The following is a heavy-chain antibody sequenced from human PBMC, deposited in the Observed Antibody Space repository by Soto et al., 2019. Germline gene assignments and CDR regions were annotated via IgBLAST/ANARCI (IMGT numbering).Heavy chain of an antibody. CDR1: GGTISSYT. CDR3: AGGGIQVWDPFGS. J-gene: IGHJ4*02. Sequence: QVQLVQSGAEVKKPGSSVKVSCQASGGTISSYTIAWVRQAPGQGLEWMGRIIPILGAASYAQKLQGRVTITSDKSATTAYMELSSLRFDETAVYYCAGGGIQVWDPFGSWGQGTLVTVSS. V-gene: IGHV1-69*08. CDR2: IIPILGAA. D-gene: IGHD5-18*01.